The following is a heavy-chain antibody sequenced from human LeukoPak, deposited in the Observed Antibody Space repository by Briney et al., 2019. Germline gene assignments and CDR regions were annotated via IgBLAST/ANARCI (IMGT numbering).Heavy chain of an antibody. CDR1: GLTFSSYW. D-gene: IGHD2-2*01. V-gene: IGHV3-7*03. CDR3: ARAGVVPAAIAV. J-gene: IGHJ4*02. CDR2: IKQDGSEK. Sequence: PGGSLRLSCAASGLTFSSYWMSWVRQAPGKGLEWVANIKQDGSEKYYVDSVKGRFTISRDNAKNSLYLQMNSLRAEDTAVYYCARAGVVPAAIAVWGQGTLVTVSS.